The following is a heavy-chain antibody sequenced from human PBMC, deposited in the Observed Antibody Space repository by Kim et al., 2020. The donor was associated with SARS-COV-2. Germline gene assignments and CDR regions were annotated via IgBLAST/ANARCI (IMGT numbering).Heavy chain of an antibody. D-gene: IGHD3-10*01. CDR1: GFTFSSYA. J-gene: IGHJ4*02. V-gene: IGHV3-23*01. Sequence: GGSLRLSCAASGFTFSSYAMSWVRQAPGKGLEWVSAISGSGGSTYYADSVKGRFTISRDNSKNTLYLQMNSLRAEDTAVYYCAKDRSITMVRGVILPFDYWGQGTLVTVSS. CDR3: AKDRSITMVRGVILPFDY. CDR2: ISGSGGST.